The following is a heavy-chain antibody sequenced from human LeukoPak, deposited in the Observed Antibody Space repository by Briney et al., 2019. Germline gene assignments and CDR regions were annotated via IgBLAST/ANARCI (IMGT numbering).Heavy chain of an antibody. CDR1: GYSFTSYW. D-gene: IGHD2-21*02. Sequence: GESLKISCKGSGYSFTSYWIGWVRQMPGKGLEWMGIIYPGDSDTRYSPSFQGQVTISADKSLSTAYLQWSGLKASDTAMYYCARGGPNCGGDCYYFDYWGQGTLVTVSS. CDR2: IYPGDSDT. V-gene: IGHV5-51*01. J-gene: IGHJ4*02. CDR3: ARGGPNCGGDCYYFDY.